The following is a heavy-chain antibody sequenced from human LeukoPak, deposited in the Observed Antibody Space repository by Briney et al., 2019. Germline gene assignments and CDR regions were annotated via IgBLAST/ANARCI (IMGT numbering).Heavy chain of an antibody. CDR1: GYTFTDYY. J-gene: IGHJ4*02. CDR3: ARRVGSSSGYSFDY. D-gene: IGHD5-12*01. V-gene: IGHV1-2*06. Sequence: ASVMVSCKASGYTFTDYYIHWVRQRQAPGQGLEWMGRINPNSGGTNYAQKFQGRVTMTRDTSISTAYMELSSLSSDDTAVYFCARRVGSSSGYSFDYWGQGTLVTVSS. CDR2: INPNSGGT.